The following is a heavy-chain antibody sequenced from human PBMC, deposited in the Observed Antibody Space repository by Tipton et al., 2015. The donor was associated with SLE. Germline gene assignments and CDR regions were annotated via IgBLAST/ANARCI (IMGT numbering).Heavy chain of an antibody. CDR2: INSDGSST. D-gene: IGHD2-2*01. V-gene: IGHV3-74*01. CDR1: GFTFSSYW. CDR3: ARPSPYCSSTSCYLVAFDI. Sequence: GSLRLSCAASGFTFSSYWMHWVRQAPGKGLVWVSRINSDGSSTSYADSVKGRFTISRDNAKNTLYLQMNSLRAEDTAVYYCARPSPYCSSTSCYLVAFDIWGQGTMVTVSS. J-gene: IGHJ3*02.